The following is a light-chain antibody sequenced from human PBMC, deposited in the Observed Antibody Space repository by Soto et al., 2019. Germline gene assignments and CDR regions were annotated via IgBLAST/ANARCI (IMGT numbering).Light chain of an antibody. J-gene: IGKJ5*01. CDR3: QQYNRLIT. Sequence: DIQMSQSPSILSASVGDGVTITCRSSQTIDSWVAWYQQKPGKAPELLVYDATSLESGVSSRFSVIGYGTEFTLRINNLKPDDFATYYCQQYNRLITFGQGTRLEIK. CDR2: DAT. V-gene: IGKV1-5*01. CDR1: QTIDSW.